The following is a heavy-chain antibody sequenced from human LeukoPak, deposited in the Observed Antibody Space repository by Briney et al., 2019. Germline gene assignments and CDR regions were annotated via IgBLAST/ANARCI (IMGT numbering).Heavy chain of an antibody. CDR3: ARCGEWELRHHFDY. D-gene: IGHD1-26*01. CDR2: IYYSGST. J-gene: IGHJ4*02. V-gene: IGHV4-39*01. CDR1: GGSISSSSYY. Sequence: SETLSLTCTVSGGSISSSSYYWGWIRQPSGKGLEWIGSIYYSGSTYYNPSLKSRVTISVDTSKNQFSLKLSSVTAADTAVYYCARCGEWELRHHFDYWGQGTLVTVSS.